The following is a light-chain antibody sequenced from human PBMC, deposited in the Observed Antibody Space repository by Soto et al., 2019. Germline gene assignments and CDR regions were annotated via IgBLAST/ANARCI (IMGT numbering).Light chain of an antibody. CDR2: GAS. Sequence: EIVLTQSPGTLSLSPGERATLSCRASQSVSSSYLAWYQQKPGEAPRLLIYGASSRATGIPERFSVSGSGTDFTLTISRLEPEDFAVYYCQQYGSSPYTFGQGTKLEIK. CDR3: QQYGSSPYT. V-gene: IGKV3-20*01. CDR1: QSVSSSY. J-gene: IGKJ2*01.